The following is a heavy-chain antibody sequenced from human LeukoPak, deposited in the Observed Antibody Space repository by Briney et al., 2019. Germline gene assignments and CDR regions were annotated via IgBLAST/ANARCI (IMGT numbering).Heavy chain of an antibody. CDR1: GFTFSSYS. CDR2: ISSSSSYI. Sequence: GGSLRLSCAASGFTFSSYSMNWVRQAPGKGLEWVSSISSSSSYIYYADSVKGRFTISRDNAKNSLYLQMNSLRAEDTAVYYCARGLMITFGGVIAVNDYWGQGTLVTVSS. V-gene: IGHV3-21*01. D-gene: IGHD3-16*02. J-gene: IGHJ4*02. CDR3: ARGLMITFGGVIAVNDY.